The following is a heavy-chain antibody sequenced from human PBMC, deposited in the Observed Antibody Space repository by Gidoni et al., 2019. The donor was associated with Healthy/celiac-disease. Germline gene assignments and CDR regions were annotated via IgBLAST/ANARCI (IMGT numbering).Heavy chain of an antibody. CDR3: AMTPNADGDGGDAFDI. CDR2: IYYSGTT. Sequence: QLQLQESGPGLVKPSETRSLTCTVSGGSISSSSYYWGWLRQPPGKGLECIVSIYYSGTTYYNPSLQSRVTISVDTSKYQFSLKLSSVTAADTAVYYCAMTPNADGDGGDAFDIWGQGTTVTVSS. J-gene: IGHJ3*02. CDR1: GGSISSSSYY. D-gene: IGHD4-17*01. V-gene: IGHV4-39*01.